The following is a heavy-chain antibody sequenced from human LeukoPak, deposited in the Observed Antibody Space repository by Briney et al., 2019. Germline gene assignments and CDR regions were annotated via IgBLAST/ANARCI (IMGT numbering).Heavy chain of an antibody. V-gene: IGHV3-7*02. Sequence: GGSLRLSCAASGFTFSRYWMSWVRQAPGKGLEWVASIKEDGSVKYYVESVKGRFTISRDNAKNSLYLRMNSLRAEDTAVYYCAASITMFDYWGQGTLVTVSS. CDR2: IKEDGSVK. J-gene: IGHJ4*02. D-gene: IGHD3-10*01. CDR3: AASITMFDY. CDR1: GFTFSRYW.